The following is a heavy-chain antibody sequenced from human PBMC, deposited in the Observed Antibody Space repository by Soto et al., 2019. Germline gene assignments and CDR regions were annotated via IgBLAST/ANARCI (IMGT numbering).Heavy chain of an antibody. D-gene: IGHD6-6*01. J-gene: IGHJ5*02. V-gene: IGHV4-31*03. CDR1: GGSISSDANF. Sequence: KLSETLSLTCTVSGGSISSDANFWSWIRQLPGRGLEWIGYISYTGRTYYTPSLNSRLTISLDTSKNLFSLRLSAVTAADTAVYFCARGSFSSSSSWFDPWGQGTLVTVSS. CDR3: ARGSFSSSSSWFDP. CDR2: ISYTGRT.